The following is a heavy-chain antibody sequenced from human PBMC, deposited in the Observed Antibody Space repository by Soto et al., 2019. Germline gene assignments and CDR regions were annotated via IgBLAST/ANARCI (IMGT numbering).Heavy chain of an antibody. J-gene: IGHJ3*01. D-gene: IGHD1-1*01. CDR3: ATWHEREHAYDV. CDR1: GLTISGKKY. V-gene: IGHV3-53*01. Sequence: DVQLVESGGGLSQPGESLRLSCAAFGLTISGKKYVAWVRQAPGKGLEWVSALYDVDGSFYADSVKGRFTTSSDSSKTTVYLQMNDLRPDDTAVYYCATWHEREHAYDVWGQGTTVTGSS. CDR2: LYDVDGS.